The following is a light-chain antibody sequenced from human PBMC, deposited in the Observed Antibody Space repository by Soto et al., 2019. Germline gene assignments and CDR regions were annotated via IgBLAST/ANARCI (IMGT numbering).Light chain of an antibody. CDR3: QQRSNWPLT. J-gene: IGKJ4*01. CDR2: DAS. Sequence: EIVLTQSPGTLSLSPGERAILSCRASQSVGSLLAWYQHNPGQSPRLLIYDASNRATGIPARFSGSGSGTDFTLTISSLEPEDFAVYYCQQRSNWPLTFGGGTKVDIK. CDR1: QSVGSL. V-gene: IGKV3-11*01.